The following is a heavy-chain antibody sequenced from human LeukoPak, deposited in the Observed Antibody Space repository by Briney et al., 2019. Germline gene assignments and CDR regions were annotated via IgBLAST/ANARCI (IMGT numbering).Heavy chain of an antibody. V-gene: IGHV3-48*01. D-gene: IGHD6-13*01. Sequence: GGSLRLSCEGSGFSLSAYNMNWVRQAPGKGLESVSYISSSSATIFYADSVKGRFTISRDNAKNSLYLQMNSLRPEDTAVYYCARTLYSSSWYPDYYYYGMDVWGQGTTVTVSS. J-gene: IGHJ6*02. CDR3: ARTLYSSSWYPDYYYYGMDV. CDR2: ISSSSATI. CDR1: GFSLSAYN.